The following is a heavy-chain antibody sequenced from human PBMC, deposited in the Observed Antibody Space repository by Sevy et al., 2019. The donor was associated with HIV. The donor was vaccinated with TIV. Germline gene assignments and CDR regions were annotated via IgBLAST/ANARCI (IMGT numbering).Heavy chain of an antibody. D-gene: IGHD2-15*01. J-gene: IGHJ6*02. Sequence: GSVKVSCKASGYTFTTYGITWVRQAPGQGLEWLGWISAYNGNTNYVQKFQGRITMTTDTSTTTAYMELRSLRSDDTAVYYCASAGDCSGGSCYSPYYYSYGMDVWGQGTTVTVSS. CDR2: ISAYNGNT. V-gene: IGHV1-18*01. CDR3: ASAGDCSGGSCYSPYYYSYGMDV. CDR1: GYTFTTYG.